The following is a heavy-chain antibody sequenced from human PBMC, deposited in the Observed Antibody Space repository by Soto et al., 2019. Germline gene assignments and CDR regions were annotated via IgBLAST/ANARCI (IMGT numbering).Heavy chain of an antibody. V-gene: IGHV1-18*01. J-gene: IGHJ4*02. CDR1: GYTFASFG. CDR2: LSAYNGNT. CDR3: ARVADYSDSSGYYPIDY. Sequence: QVQLVQSGAEVKKPGASVKVSCKASGYTFASFGINWVRQAPGQGLEWLGWLSAYNGNTNYAQKLQGRVTMTTDTSTSIVYMELRSVRSDDTAVYYGARVADYSDSSGYYPIDYWGQGTLVTVSS. D-gene: IGHD3-22*01.